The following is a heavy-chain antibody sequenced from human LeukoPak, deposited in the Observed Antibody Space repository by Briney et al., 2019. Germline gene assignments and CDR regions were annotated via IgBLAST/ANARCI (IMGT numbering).Heavy chain of an antibody. CDR3: ARAPFGGGSYYSP. V-gene: IGHV1-3*01. D-gene: IGHD1-26*01. J-gene: IGHJ5*02. CDR1: GYTFTSYA. CDR2: INAGNGNT. Sequence: GASVKVSCKASGYTFTSYAMHWVRQAPGQRLEWMGWINAGNGNTKYSQKFQGRVTITRDTSASTAYMELSSLRSEDTAVYYCARAPFGGGSYYSPWGQGTLVTVSS.